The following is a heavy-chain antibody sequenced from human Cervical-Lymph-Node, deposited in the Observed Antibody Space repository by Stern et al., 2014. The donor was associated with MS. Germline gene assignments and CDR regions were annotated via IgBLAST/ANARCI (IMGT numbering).Heavy chain of an antibody. Sequence: EVQLVESGGGLVQPGGSLRLSCAASGFPFRSSALSWVRQAPGTGLEWVSALGGSGDSTYYADSVKGRFTISRDNSKNTLYLQMNSLRAEDTAVYYCAKDDYYYDSGGYLGWFDSWGQGTLVTVSS. CDR2: LGGSGDST. CDR3: AKDDYYYDSGGYLGWFDS. J-gene: IGHJ5*01. CDR1: GFPFRSSA. D-gene: IGHD3-22*01. V-gene: IGHV3-23*04.